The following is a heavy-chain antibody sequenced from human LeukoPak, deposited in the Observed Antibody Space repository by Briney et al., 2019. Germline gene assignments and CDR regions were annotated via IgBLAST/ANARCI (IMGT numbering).Heavy chain of an antibody. J-gene: IGHJ4*02. V-gene: IGHV4-34*01. CDR2: INHSGST. CDR3: ARVGWTGYQYYFDY. D-gene: IGHD3/OR15-3a*01. CDR1: GGSFSGYY. Sequence: SETLSLTCAVYGGSFSGYYWSWIRQPPGKGLEWIGEINHSGSTNYNPSLKSRVTISVDTSKNQFSLKLSSVTAADTAVYYCARVGWTGYQYYFDYWGQGTLVTVSS.